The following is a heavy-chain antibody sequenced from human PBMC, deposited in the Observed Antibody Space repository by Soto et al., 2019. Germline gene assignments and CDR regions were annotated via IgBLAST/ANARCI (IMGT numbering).Heavy chain of an antibody. Sequence: SETLSLTCSVSSGSISSYYWSWIRQPPGKGLEWIGYIYYSGTTNYNPSLKSRVTISVDTSKKQFSLKLGSVTAADTAVYYCARDGATAATHFDSWGQGTLVTVSS. CDR3: ARDGATAATHFDS. CDR2: IYYSGTT. CDR1: SGSISSYY. D-gene: IGHD2-15*01. J-gene: IGHJ4*02. V-gene: IGHV4-59*01.